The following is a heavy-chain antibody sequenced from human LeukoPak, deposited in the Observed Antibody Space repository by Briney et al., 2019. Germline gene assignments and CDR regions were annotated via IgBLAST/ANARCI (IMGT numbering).Heavy chain of an antibody. CDR3: ARTPSGQNAIGI. CDR2: TRNKANSYTT. V-gene: IGHV3-72*01. D-gene: IGHD2-15*01. J-gene: IGHJ3*02. Sequence: GGSLRLSCAASGFTFSDYYMDWVRQAPGKGLEWVGRTRNKANSYTTEYAASVKGRFTISRDDSKNALYLQMNSLKTDDTAVYFCARTPSGQNAIGIRGQGTTVTVSS. CDR1: GFTFSDYY.